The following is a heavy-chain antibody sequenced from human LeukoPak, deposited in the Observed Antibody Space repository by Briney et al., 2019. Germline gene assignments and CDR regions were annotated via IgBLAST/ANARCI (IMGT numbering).Heavy chain of an antibody. J-gene: IGHJ4*02. CDR2: NYYGESA. D-gene: IGHD4-17*01. V-gene: IGHV4-39*01. Sequence: PSETLSLTCTVFGGSISLTTYYWAWLRQPPGKGLEWIGTNYYGESANYIPSLKSRVTISVDTSRDQFSLRLPSARAAIMAVYFCAGNYGDPTYFDYWGQGILVTVSS. CDR1: GGSISLTTYY. CDR3: AGNYGDPTYFDY.